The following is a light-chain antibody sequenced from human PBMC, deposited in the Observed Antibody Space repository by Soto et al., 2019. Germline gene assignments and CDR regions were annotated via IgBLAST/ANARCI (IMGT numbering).Light chain of an antibody. J-gene: IGKJ2*01. CDR2: GAS. Sequence: EIVLTQSPGTLSLSPGERATLSCRASQSVSSSYLAWYQQKPGQAPRLLIYGASSRATGIPDRFSGSGSGTDCPFTISRLEPEDFAVYYCQQYGSSPPYTLGQGTKLEIK. V-gene: IGKV3-20*01. CDR1: QSVSSSY. CDR3: QQYGSSPPYT.